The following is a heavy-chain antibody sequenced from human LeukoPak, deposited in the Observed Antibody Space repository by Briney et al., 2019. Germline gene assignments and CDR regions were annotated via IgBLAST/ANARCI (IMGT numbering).Heavy chain of an antibody. CDR2: MNPNSGNT. CDR3: ARGLVGASYYYYYMDV. D-gene: IGHD1-26*01. CDR1: GYTFTSYD. Sequence: ASVKVSCKASGYTFTSYDINWVRQATGQGLEWMGWMNPNSGNTGYAQKFQGRVTMTRNTSISTAYMERSSLRSEDTAVYYCARGLVGASYYYYYMDVWGKGTTVTVSS. V-gene: IGHV1-8*01. J-gene: IGHJ6*03.